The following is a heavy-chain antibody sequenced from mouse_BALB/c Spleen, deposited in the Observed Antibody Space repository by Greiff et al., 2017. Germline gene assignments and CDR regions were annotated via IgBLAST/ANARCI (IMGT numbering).Heavy chain of an antibody. CDR2: ISSGGST. CDR3: AREGDYGNFQFAY. V-gene: IGHV5-6-5*01. D-gene: IGHD2-1*01. CDR1: GFTFSSYA. J-gene: IGHJ3*01. Sequence: EVNVVESGGGLVKPGGSLKLSCAASGFTFSSYAMSWVRQTPEKRLEWVASISSGGSTYYPDSVKGRFTISRDNARNILYLQMSSLRSEDTAMYYCAREGDYGNFQFAYWGQGTLVTVSA.